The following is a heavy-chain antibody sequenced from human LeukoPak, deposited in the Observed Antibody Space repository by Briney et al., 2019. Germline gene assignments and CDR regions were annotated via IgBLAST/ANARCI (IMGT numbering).Heavy chain of an antibody. V-gene: IGHV1-69*05. D-gene: IGHD6-19*01. Sequence: SVKVSCKASGGTFSSYAISWVRQAPGQGLEWMGGIIPIFGTANYAQKFQGRVTITTDESTSTAYMELSSLRSEDTAVYYCATDHAVAGTSWFDPWGQGTLVTVSS. CDR1: GGTFSSYA. CDR3: ATDHAVAGTSWFDP. J-gene: IGHJ5*02. CDR2: IIPIFGTA.